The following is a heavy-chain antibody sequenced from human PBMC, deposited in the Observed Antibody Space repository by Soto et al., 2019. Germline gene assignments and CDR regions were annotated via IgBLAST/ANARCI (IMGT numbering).Heavy chain of an antibody. CDR1: GGSISSSSFY. D-gene: IGHD3-10*01. Sequence: SETLSLTCTVSGGSISSSSFYWVWIRQPPGKGLEWIGTIYYRGDTYYNPSLKSRVTISVDTSKNQFSLKLSSVTAADTAVYYCASYYYGSGSLDYWGQGTLVTVSS. J-gene: IGHJ4*02. V-gene: IGHV4-39*07. CDR2: IYYRGDT. CDR3: ASYYYGSGSLDY.